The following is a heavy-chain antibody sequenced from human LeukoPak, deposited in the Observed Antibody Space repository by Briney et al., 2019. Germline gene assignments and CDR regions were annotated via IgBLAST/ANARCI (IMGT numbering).Heavy chain of an antibody. V-gene: IGHV3-13*01. D-gene: IGHD4-17*01. CDR3: ARGAPLYGDSTIGPNDAFDI. CDR1: GFAFSSYD. CDR2: IGTAGDT. Sequence: PGGSLRLSCAASGFAFSSYDMHWVRRATGKGVEWVSAIGTAGDTYYPGSVKGRFTISRENAKNSLYLQMNSLRAGDTAVYYCARGAPLYGDSTIGPNDAFDIWGQGTMVTVSS. J-gene: IGHJ3*02.